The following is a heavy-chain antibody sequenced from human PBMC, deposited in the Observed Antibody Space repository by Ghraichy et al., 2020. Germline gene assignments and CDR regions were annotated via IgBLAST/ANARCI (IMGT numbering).Heavy chain of an antibody. CDR1: GFTFSSYS. CDR2: ISSSSSYI. V-gene: IGHV3-21*01. J-gene: IGHJ4*02. CDR3: ARGYSYGKYDFDY. Sequence: GGSLRLSCAASGFTFSSYSMNWVRQAPGKGLEWVSSISSSSSYIYYADSVKGRFTISRDNAKNSLYLQMNSLRAEDTAVYYCARGYSYGKYDFDYWGQGTLVTVSS. D-gene: IGHD5-18*01.